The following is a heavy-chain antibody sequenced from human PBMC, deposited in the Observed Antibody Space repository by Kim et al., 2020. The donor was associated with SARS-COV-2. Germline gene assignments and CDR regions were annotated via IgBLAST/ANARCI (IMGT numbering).Heavy chain of an antibody. V-gene: IGHV3-49*04. J-gene: IGHJ4*02. CDR2: IRSKAYGGTT. CDR1: GFTFGDYA. CDR3: TRVNLDTAMVLDY. D-gene: IGHD5-18*01. Sequence: GGSLRLSCTASGFTFGDYAMSWVRQAPGKGLEWVGFIRSKAYGGTTEYAASVKGRFTISRDDSKSIAYLQMNSLKTEDTAVYYCTRVNLDTAMVLDYWGQGTLVTVSS.